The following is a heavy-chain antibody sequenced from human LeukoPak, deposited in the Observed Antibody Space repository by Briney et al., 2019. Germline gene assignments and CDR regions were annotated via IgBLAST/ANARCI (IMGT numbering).Heavy chain of an antibody. CDR3: AKDIRSGGSCSSDY. CDR2: IYYDGSNK. J-gene: IGHJ4*02. D-gene: IGHD2-15*01. CDR1: GFTFSNYG. Sequence: QPGRSLTLSCAASGFTFSNYGMHWVRQAPGKGLEWVAVIYYDGSNKYYADSVKGRFTISRDNSKNTVYLQMNSLRAEDTAIYYCAKDIRSGGSCSSDYWGQGTLVTVSS. V-gene: IGHV3-33*06.